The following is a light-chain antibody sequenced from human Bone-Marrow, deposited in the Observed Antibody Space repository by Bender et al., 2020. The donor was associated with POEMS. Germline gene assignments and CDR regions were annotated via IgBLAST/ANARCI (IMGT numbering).Light chain of an antibody. CDR2: EDN. Sequence: NFMLTQSHSVSESPGKTVTISCTRSGGSIASTFVQWHQQRPGSAPTIVIYEDNQRPSGVPDRFSGSIDRSSNSAALTISGLMTEDEADYYCQTYDSSIRVFGGGTKLTVL. J-gene: IGLJ3*02. CDR3: QTYDSSIRV. V-gene: IGLV6-57*04. CDR1: GGSIASTF.